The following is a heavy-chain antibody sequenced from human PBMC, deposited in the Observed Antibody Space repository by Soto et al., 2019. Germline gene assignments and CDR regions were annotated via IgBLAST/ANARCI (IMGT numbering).Heavy chain of an antibody. V-gene: IGHV3-66*01. Sequence: EVQLVESGGGLVQPGGSLRLSCGASGFTFSANYMSWVRQAPGKGLEWVSVIYSGGSTYYADSVKGRFTISRDNSKNTLYLQMNSLRAEDTAVYYCARASGSSRYYYYGMDVWGQGTTVTVSS. J-gene: IGHJ6*02. D-gene: IGHD1-26*01. CDR3: ARASGSSRYYYYGMDV. CDR2: IYSGGST. CDR1: GFTFSANY.